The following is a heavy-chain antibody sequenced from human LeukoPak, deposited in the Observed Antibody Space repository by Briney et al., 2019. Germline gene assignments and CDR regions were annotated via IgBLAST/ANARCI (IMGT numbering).Heavy chain of an antibody. CDR1: GYTFTNYG. V-gene: IGHV1-18*01. CDR3: ARVGFCGGDCYTNPHIPFDY. D-gene: IGHD2-21*01. CDR2: ISAYNGNT. J-gene: IGHJ4*02. Sequence: ASVKVSCKASGYTFTNYGISWVRQAPGQGLEWLGWISAYNGNTDYAQILQGRVTIATDTSTSTAYMELRSLRSDDTAVYYCARVGFCGGDCYTNPHIPFDYWGQGTPVTVSS.